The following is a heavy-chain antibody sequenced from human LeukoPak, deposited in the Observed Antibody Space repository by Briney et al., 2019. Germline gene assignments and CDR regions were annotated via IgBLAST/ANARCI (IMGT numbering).Heavy chain of an antibody. V-gene: IGHV3-11*01. J-gene: IGHJ3*02. D-gene: IGHD1-26*01. CDR2: ISSSGDTI. CDR3: ARVMRELLLAYAFDI. Sequence: GGSLRLSCAASGFTFSDYYMSWIRQAPGKGLEWVSYISSSGDTIKNADSVKGRFTISRDNAENSLYLQMNGLRAEDTAVYFCARVMRELLLAYAFDIWGQGTMVTVSS. CDR1: GFTFSDYY.